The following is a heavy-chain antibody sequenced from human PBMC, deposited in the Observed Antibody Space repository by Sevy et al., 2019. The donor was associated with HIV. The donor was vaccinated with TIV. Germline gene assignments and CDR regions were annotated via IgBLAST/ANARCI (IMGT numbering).Heavy chain of an antibody. CDR3: AGDLALSGSYSWLAY. D-gene: IGHD1-26*01. CDR1: GFTFSSYT. J-gene: IGHJ4*02. CDR2: ISYDGSRK. Sequence: GGSLRLSCAASGFTFSSYTMHWVRQAPGKGLEWVAFISYDGSRKYYADSLKGRFTTSRDASKDTCCLQMNNLRAEDRAVFYCAGDLALSGSYSWLAYWGQGTLVTVSS. V-gene: IGHV3-30*14.